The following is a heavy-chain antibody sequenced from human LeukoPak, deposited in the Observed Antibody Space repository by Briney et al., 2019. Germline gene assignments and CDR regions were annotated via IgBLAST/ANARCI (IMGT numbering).Heavy chain of an antibody. D-gene: IGHD1-26*01. CDR2: ITGSAGDT. CDR1: GFTFSSYA. J-gene: IGHJ4*02. Sequence: PGGSLRLSCAASGFTFSSYAMNWVRQAPGKGLEWVSAITGSAGDTYYADSVRGRFTISRDNSKNTLYLQMNSLRAEDTAVYYCAKGSGSYVYWGQGTLVTVSS. CDR3: AKGSGSYVY. V-gene: IGHV3-23*01.